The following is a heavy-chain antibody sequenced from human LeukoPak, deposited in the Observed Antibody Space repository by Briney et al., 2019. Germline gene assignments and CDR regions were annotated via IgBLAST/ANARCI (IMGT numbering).Heavy chain of an antibody. CDR2: ISAYNGNT. CDR1: GYTCTSYG. J-gene: IGHJ4*02. D-gene: IGHD3-3*01. V-gene: IGHV1-18*01. CDR3: AREPNTYYDFWSGYRDY. Sequence: ASVKVSCKASGYTCTSYGISWVRQAPRQGLEWMGWISAYNGNTNYAQKLQGRVTMTTDTSTSTTYMELRSLRSDDTAVYYCAREPNTYYDFWSGYRDYWGQGTLVTVSS.